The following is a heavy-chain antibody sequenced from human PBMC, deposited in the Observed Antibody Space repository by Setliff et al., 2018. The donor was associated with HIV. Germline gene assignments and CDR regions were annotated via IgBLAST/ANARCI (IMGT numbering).Heavy chain of an antibody. Sequence: ASVKVSCKASGYMFTSYYMHWVRQAPGQGLEWMGIINPSGGSTSYAQKFQGRVTMTRDTSTSTVYMELSSLRSEDTAVYYCARLFYDYWSCFYSGDYWGQGTLVTVSS. CDR1: GYMFTSYY. D-gene: IGHD3-3*01. CDR2: INPSGGST. V-gene: IGHV1-46*01. J-gene: IGHJ4*02. CDR3: ARLFYDYWSCFYSGDY.